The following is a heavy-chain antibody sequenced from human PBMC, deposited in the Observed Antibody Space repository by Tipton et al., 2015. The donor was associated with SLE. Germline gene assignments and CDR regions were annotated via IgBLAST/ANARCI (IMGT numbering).Heavy chain of an antibody. CDR3: ASYCSSTSCYWGDAFDI. CDR1: GGSISSSAYY. CDR2: INHSGSS. D-gene: IGHD2-2*01. J-gene: IGHJ3*02. V-gene: IGHV4-39*01. Sequence: TLSLTCTVSGGSISSSAYYWGWIRQPPGKGLEWIGEINHSGSSNYNPSLKSRVAMSVDTSRNQFSLKLSSVTAADTAMYYCASYCSSTSCYWGDAFDIWGQGTMVTVSS.